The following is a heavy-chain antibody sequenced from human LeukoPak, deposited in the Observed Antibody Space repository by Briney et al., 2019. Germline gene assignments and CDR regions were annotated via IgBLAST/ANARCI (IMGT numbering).Heavy chain of an antibody. CDR2: INPNSGGT. J-gene: IGHJ6*03. V-gene: IGHV1-2*02. CDR1: GYTFTGYY. D-gene: IGHD6-13*01. Sequence: ASVKVSCKASGYTFTGYYMHWVRQAPGQGLEWMGWINPNSGGTNYAQKFQGRVTMTRDTSISTAYMELSRLRSDDTAVYYCARAKRIAAASSYYYMDVWGKGTTVTVSS. CDR3: ARAKRIAAASSYYYMDV.